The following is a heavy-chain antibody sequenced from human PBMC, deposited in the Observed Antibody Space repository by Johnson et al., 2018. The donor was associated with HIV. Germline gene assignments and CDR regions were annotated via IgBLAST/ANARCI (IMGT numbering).Heavy chain of an antibody. CDR3: AKQLAGHDAFDI. CDR2: ISYDGSNK. CDR1: GFTFENYA. Sequence: QVQLLESGGVLVQPGGSLRLSCAVSGFTFENYAMHWVRQAPGKGLEWVALISYDGSNKYYADSVKGRFTISRDNSKNTLYLQMNSLRAEDTAVYYCAKQLAGHDAFDIWGQGTMVTVSS. D-gene: IGHD6-6*01. J-gene: IGHJ3*02. V-gene: IGHV3-30*18.